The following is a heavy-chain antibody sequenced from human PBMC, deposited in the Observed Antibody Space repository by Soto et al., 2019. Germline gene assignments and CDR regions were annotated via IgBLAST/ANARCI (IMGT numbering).Heavy chain of an antibody. CDR1: GGTFSSYA. CDR2: IIPIFGTA. V-gene: IGHV1-69*05. CDR3: ARGRWPFDP. Sequence: SVKVSCKASGGTFSSYAISWVRQAPGQGLEWMGGIIPIFGTANYAQKFQGRVTMTRNTSISTAYMELSSLRSEDTAVYYCARGRWPFDPWGQGTLVTVSS. J-gene: IGHJ5*02.